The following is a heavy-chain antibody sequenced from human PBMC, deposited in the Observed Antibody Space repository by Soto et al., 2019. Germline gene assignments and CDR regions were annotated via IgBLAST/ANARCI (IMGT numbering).Heavy chain of an antibody. CDR3: ARDDRAAAAGTTYYFDY. D-gene: IGHD6-13*01. CDR1: GYIFTNYG. Sequence: QVQLVQSEAEVKKPGASVKVSCKASGYIFTNYGLSWVRQAPGQGLEWMAWISPYDGNTHYAQNLQGRVTVTTDTSPSKAYMELRSLRSDDTAVYFCARDDRAAAAGTTYYFDYWGQGTLVTVSS. CDR2: ISPYDGNT. V-gene: IGHV1-18*01. J-gene: IGHJ4*02.